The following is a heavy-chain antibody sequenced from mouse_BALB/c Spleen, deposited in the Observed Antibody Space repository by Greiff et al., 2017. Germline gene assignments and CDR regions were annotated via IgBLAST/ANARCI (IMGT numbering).Heavy chain of an antibody. J-gene: IGHJ2*01. CDR3: TRTYYGNYYFDY. D-gene: IGHD2-10*01. CDR2: IYPGNSDT. Sequence: EVKLVESGTVLARPGASVKMSCKASGYSFTSYWMHWVKQRPGQGLEWIGAIYPGNSDTSYNQKFKGKAKLTAVTSASTAYMELSSLTNEDSAVYYCTRTYYGNYYFDYWGQGTTLTVSS. V-gene: IGHV1-5*01. CDR1: GYSFTSYW.